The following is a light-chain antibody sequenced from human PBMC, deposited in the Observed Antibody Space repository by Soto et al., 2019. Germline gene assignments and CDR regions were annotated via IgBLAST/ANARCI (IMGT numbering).Light chain of an antibody. J-gene: IGKJ4*01. CDR1: QGISNY. CDR2: AAS. Sequence: DIHMTQSPSSLSASVGDRVTITCRASQGISNYLAWYQQKPGNVPKLLIYAASTLRSGVPSRFSGSRSGTDVTLTISSLQPEDVATYYCQKYNSAPLTLGGGTKVEIK. CDR3: QKYNSAPLT. V-gene: IGKV1-27*01.